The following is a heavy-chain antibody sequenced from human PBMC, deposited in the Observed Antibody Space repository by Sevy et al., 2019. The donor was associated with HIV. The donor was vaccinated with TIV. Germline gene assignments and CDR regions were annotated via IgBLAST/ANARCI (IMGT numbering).Heavy chain of an antibody. CDR3: AAARSAIGYYYYYGMDV. J-gene: IGHJ6*02. Sequence: ASVKVSCKASGFTFTSSAVQWVRQARGQRLEWIGWIVVGSGNTNYAQKFQERVTITRDMSTSTAYMELSSLRSEDTAVYYCAAARSAIGYYYYYGMDVWGQGTTVTVSS. D-gene: IGHD2-2*02. CDR1: GFTFTSSA. CDR2: IVVGSGNT. V-gene: IGHV1-58*01.